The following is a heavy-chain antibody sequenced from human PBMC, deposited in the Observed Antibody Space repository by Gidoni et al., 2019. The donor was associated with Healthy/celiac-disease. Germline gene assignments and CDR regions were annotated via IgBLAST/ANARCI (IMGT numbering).Heavy chain of an antibody. J-gene: IGHJ4*02. V-gene: IGHV3-15*01. Sequence: EVQPVESGGGSVKPAGSLRLSCAASGSTSCNARMSWGRQAPGKGLEWVGRIKSKTGGGTTDYAAPVKGRFTISRDDSKNTLYLQMNSLKTEDTAVYYCTTAVRQQLVLPNWGQGTLVTVSS. CDR3: TTAVRQQLVLPN. CDR2: IKSKTGGGTT. D-gene: IGHD6-13*01. CDR1: GSTSCNAR.